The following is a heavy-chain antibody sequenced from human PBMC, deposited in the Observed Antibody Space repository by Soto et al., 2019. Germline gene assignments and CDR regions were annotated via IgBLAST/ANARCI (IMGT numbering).Heavy chain of an antibody. CDR2: ISYDGSNK. J-gene: IGHJ6*02. CDR3: ARVRGGYCSGGSCFGVNYYGMDV. D-gene: IGHD2-15*01. V-gene: IGHV3-30-3*01. Sequence: GGSLRLSCAASGFTFSSYAMHWVRQAPGKGLEWVAVISYDGSNKYYADSVKGRFTISRDNSKNTLYLQMNSLRAEDTAVYYCARVRGGYCSGGSCFGVNYYGMDVWGQGTTVTVSS. CDR1: GFTFSSYA.